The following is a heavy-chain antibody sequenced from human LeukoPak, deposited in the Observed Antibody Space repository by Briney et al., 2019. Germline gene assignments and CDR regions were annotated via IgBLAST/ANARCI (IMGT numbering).Heavy chain of an antibody. CDR3: ARVGWELLDCYFDY. V-gene: IGHV3-21*01. CDR1: GFTFSNYS. J-gene: IGHJ4*02. Sequence: GGSLRLSCAASGFTFSNYSMNWVRQAPGKGLEWVSSISSLSSYIYYADSLKGRFTISRDNAKNSLCLQMNSLRAGDTAVYYCARVGWELLDCYFDYWGQGTLVIVSS. CDR2: ISSLSSYI. D-gene: IGHD1-26*01.